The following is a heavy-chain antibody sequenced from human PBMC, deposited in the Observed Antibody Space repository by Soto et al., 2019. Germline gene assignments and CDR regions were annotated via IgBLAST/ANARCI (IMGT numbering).Heavy chain of an antibody. CDR1: GFTFIDYF. CDR2: ISGSGRTL. V-gene: IGHV3-11*01. CDR3: ARDGPAATYFDF. D-gene: IGHD6-25*01. J-gene: IGHJ4*02. Sequence: PGGSLRLSCAASGFTFIDYFMSWSRQAPGKGLEWLSYISGSGRTLHYADSVKGRFSISRDNTRRSLYLQMNSLRVEDTAVYYCARDGPAATYFDFWGQGILVTVSS.